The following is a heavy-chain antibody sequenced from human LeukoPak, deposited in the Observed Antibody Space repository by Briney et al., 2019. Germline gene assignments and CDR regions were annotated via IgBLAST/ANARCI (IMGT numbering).Heavy chain of an antibody. V-gene: IGHV3-7*01. CDR2: IRHDGNVK. Sequence: GGSLRLSCAASGFAFSDFWMSWVRQAPGKGLEWVANIRHDGNVKNYVPSVRGRFTISRDNAKNSLYLEMNSLTVEDMAVYYCATSHGSAGNDWGQGTLVTVSS. CDR3: ATSHGSAGND. CDR1: GFAFSDFW. D-gene: IGHD2-15*01. J-gene: IGHJ4*02.